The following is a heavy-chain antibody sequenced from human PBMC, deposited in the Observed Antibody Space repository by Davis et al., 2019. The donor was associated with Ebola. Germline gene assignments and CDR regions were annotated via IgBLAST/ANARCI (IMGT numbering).Heavy chain of an antibody. CDR3: ASPRFLEWFNYYYGMDV. CDR2: ISSSGSTI. CDR1: GFTFSDYY. Sequence: GESLKISCAASGFTFSDYYMSWIRQAPGKGLEWVSYISSSGSTIYYADSVKGRFTISRDNAKNSLYLQMNSLRAEDTAVYYCASPRFLEWFNYYYGMDVWGQGTTVTVSS. D-gene: IGHD3-3*01. J-gene: IGHJ6*02. V-gene: IGHV3-11*01.